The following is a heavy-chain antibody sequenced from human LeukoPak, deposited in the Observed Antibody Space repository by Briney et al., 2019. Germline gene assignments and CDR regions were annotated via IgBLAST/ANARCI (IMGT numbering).Heavy chain of an antibody. Sequence: GGSLRLSCAASGFTFSSYGMHWVRQAPGKGLEWLTFIRYDGTNKYYPDSVKGRFTVSRDNSKNTLNLQMNSLRAEDTAVYYCVKGYSYGFDYWGRGILVTVSS. D-gene: IGHD5-18*01. J-gene: IGHJ4*02. CDR2: IRYDGTNK. CDR3: VKGYSYGFDY. CDR1: GFTFSSYG. V-gene: IGHV3-30*02.